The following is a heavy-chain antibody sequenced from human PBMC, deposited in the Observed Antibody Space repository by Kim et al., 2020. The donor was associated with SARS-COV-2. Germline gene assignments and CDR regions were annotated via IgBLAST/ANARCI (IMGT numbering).Heavy chain of an antibody. D-gene: IGHD3-10*01. CDR3: ARGYSGSGSYIH. V-gene: IGHV3-53*01. J-gene: IGHJ4*02. CDR1: GFTVTSNY. CDR2: IYSGGST. Sequence: GGSLRLSCAASGFTVTSNYMSWVRQAPGKGLEWVSVIYSGGSTYYADSVKGRFTISRDNSKNTLYLQMNSLRAEDTAVYYCARGYSGSGSYIHWGQGTLVTVSS.